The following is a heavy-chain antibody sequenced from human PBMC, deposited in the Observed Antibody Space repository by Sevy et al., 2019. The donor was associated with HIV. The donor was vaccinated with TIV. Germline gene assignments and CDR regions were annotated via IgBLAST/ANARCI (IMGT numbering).Heavy chain of an antibody. J-gene: IGHJ6*02. D-gene: IGHD3-9*01. CDR1: GFTFSSYA. CDR2: ISDDGSNK. CDR3: ARRNYDILTDYYYGMDV. Sequence: GGSLRLSCAASGFTFSSYAMHWVRQAPGKGLEWVAVISDDGSNKYYADSVKGRFTISRDNSKNTLYLQMNSLETEDTAVYYCARRNYDILTDYYYGMDVWGQGTTVTVSS. V-gene: IGHV3-30*04.